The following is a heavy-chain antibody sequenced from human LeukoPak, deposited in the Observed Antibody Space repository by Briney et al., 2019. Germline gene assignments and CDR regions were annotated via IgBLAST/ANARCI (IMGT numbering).Heavy chain of an antibody. Sequence: SETLSLTCAVSGGSISSGGYSWSWIRQPPGKGLEWIGYIYHSGSTYYNPSLKSRVTISVDRSKNQFSLKLSSATAADTAVYYCASWSDWFDPWGQGTLVTDSS. V-gene: IGHV4-30-2*01. J-gene: IGHJ5*02. CDR2: IYHSGST. CDR3: ASWSDWFDP. CDR1: GGSISSGGYS.